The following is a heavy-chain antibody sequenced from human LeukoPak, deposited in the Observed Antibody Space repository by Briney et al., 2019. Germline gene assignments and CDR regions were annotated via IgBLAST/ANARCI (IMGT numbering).Heavy chain of an antibody. CDR2: IRSKAYGGTT. V-gene: IGHV3-49*04. D-gene: IGHD3-22*01. CDR1: GFTFGDYA. Sequence: GGSQRLSCTASGFTFGDYAMSWVRQAPGKGLEWVGFIRSKAYGGTTEYAASVKGRFTISRDDSKSIAYLQMNSLKTEDTAVYYCTRDVASSIVEGYYFDYWGQGTLVTVSS. J-gene: IGHJ4*02. CDR3: TRDVASSIVEGYYFDY.